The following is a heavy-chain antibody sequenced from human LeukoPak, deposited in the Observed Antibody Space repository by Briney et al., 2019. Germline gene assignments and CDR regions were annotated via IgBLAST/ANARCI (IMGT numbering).Heavy chain of an antibody. V-gene: IGHV1-18*04. CDR2: ISAYNGNT. CDR3: ARPHYDILTGYYNLDY. CDR1: GYTFTSYG. Sequence: GASVKVSCKASGYTFTSYGISWVRQAPGQGLEWMGWISAYNGNTNYAQKLQGRVTMTTETSTSTAYMELRSLRSDDTAVYYWARPHYDILTGYYNLDYWGQGTLVTVSS. D-gene: IGHD3-9*01. J-gene: IGHJ4*02.